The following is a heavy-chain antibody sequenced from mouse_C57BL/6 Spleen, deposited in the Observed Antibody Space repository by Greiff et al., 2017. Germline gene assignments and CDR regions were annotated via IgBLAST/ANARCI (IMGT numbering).Heavy chain of an antibody. CDR2: ISYDGSN. J-gene: IGHJ4*01. V-gene: IGHV3-6*01. Sequence: ESGPGLVKPSQSLSLTCSVTGYSITSGYYWNWIRQLPGNKLEWMGYISYDGSNNYNPSLKNRISITRDTSKNQFFLKLNSVTTEDTATYYCARIYDVLYAMDYWGQGTSVTVSS. CDR1: GYSITSGYY. CDR3: ARIYDVLYAMDY. D-gene: IGHD2-3*01.